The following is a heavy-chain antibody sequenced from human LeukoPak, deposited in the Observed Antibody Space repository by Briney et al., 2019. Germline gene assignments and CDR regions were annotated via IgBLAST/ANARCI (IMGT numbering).Heavy chain of an antibody. CDR1: GYTFTSYH. CDR2: INPSGGST. Sequence: ASVKVSCKASGYTFTSYHMHWVRQAPGQGLEWMGIINPSGGSTSYAQKFQGRVTMTRDTSMSTVYMELSSLRSEDTAVYYCARGSDVLRYFDWLYYFDYWGQGTLVTVSS. J-gene: IGHJ4*02. CDR3: ARGSDVLRYFDWLYYFDY. D-gene: IGHD3-9*01. V-gene: IGHV1-46*01.